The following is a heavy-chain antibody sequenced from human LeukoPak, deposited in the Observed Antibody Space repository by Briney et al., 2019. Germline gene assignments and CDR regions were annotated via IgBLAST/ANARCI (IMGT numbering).Heavy chain of an antibody. J-gene: IGHJ3*02. CDR2: IYYSGST. CDR3: ARDCSGGSCYGAFDI. Sequence: SQTLSLTCTVSGGSISSGGYYWSWIRQHPGKGLEWIGYIYYSGSTYYNPSLKSRVTISVGTSKNQFSLKLSSVTAADTAVYYCARDCSGGSCYGAFDIWGQGTMVTVSS. V-gene: IGHV4-31*03. D-gene: IGHD2-15*01. CDR1: GGSISSGGYY.